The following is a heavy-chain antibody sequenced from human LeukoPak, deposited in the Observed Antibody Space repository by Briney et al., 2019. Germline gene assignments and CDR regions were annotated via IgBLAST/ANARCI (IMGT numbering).Heavy chain of an antibody. J-gene: IGHJ4*02. CDR3: ARSDIAVAGTSSFDY. D-gene: IGHD6-19*01. V-gene: IGHV1-18*01. CDR1: GYTFTSYG. Sequence: ASVKVSRKASGYTFTSYGISWVRQAPGQGLEWMGWISAYNGNTNYAQKLQGRVTMTTDTSTSTAYMELRSLRSDDTAVYYCARSDIAVAGTSSFDYWGQGTLVTVSS. CDR2: ISAYNGNT.